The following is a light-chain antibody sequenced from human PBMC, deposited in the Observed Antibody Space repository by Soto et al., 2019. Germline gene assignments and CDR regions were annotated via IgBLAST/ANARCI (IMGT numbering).Light chain of an antibody. J-gene: IGKJ1*01. CDR1: QSISSY. CDR2: AAS. CDR3: RQAYNTPRT. V-gene: IGKV1-39*01. Sequence: DIQMTQSPSSLSASVGDRVTITCRASQSISSYLNWYQQKPGKAPKLLIYAASSLHSGVPSRFSGSGSGTDFTLTISSLQAEDFGTYYCRQAYNTPRTFGQGTKV.